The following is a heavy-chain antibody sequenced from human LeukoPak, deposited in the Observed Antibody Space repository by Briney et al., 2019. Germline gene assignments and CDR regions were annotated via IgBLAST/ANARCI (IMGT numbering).Heavy chain of an antibody. CDR1: GFTFSSYG. J-gene: IGHJ4*02. V-gene: IGHV3-21*01. Sequence: KSGGSLRLSCAASGFTFSSYGMHWVRQAPGKGLEWVSSISSSSSYIYYADSVKGRFTISRDNAKNSLYLQMNSLRAEDTAVYYCASESGGWRPAWGQGTLVTVSS. D-gene: IGHD6-19*01. CDR2: ISSSSSYI. CDR3: ASESGGWRPA.